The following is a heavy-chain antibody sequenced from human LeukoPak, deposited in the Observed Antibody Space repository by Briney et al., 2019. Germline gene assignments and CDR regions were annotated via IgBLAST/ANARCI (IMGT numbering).Heavy chain of an antibody. CDR1: EFTSSGNW. CDR2: IKQDGNEK. CDR3: AIMGAAKFDH. J-gene: IGHJ4*02. V-gene: IGHV3-7*01. D-gene: IGHD1-26*01. Sequence: GGSLRLSWVASEFTSSGNWMTWVRQAPGKGLEWVANIKQDGNEKYYGVSVKGPFTISRDNAKKSVSLQMNSLRVEDTAVYYCAIMGAAKFDHWGQGALVTVSS.